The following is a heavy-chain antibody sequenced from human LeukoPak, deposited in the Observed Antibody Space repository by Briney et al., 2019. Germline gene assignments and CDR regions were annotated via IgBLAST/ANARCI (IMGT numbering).Heavy chain of an antibody. CDR2: INHSGST. J-gene: IGHJ4*02. Sequence: SETLSLTCAVYGGSFSGYYWSWIRQPPGKGLEWIGEINHSGSTNYNPSLKSRVSISVDTSKNQFSLKLSSVTAADSAVYYCARDLGSPSDYWGQGTLVAVSS. CDR1: GGSFSGYY. D-gene: IGHD3-16*01. CDR3: ARDLGSPSDY. V-gene: IGHV4-34*01.